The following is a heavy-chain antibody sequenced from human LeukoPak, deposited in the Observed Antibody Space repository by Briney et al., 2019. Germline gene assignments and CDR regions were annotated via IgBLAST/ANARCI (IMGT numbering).Heavy chain of an antibody. J-gene: IGHJ4*02. CDR3: ERASGFIYGPRGNYFDY. CDR2: ISYDGSNK. D-gene: IGHD5-18*01. V-gene: IGHV3-30*04. Sequence: QTGRSLRLSCADSGFTFSSYAMHWVRQAPGKGLEWVAVISYDGSNKYYADSVKGRFTISRDNSKNTLYLQMNSLRAEDTAVYYCERASGFIYGPRGNYFDYWGQGTLVTVSS. CDR1: GFTFSSYA.